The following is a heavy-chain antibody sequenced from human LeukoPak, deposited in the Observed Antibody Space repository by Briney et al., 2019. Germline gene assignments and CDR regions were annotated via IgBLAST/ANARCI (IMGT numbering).Heavy chain of an antibody. CDR1: GFTFSSYW. CDR2: INTEGSRT. D-gene: IGHD4-23*01. Sequence: PGGSLRLSCAASGFTFSSYWMHWVRQAPGKGLVWVSRINTEGSRTSYADSVKGRFTISRDSAKNTLYLQMNSLRADDTAVYYCARPPTVVTPAGFDYWGQGTLVTVSS. V-gene: IGHV3-74*01. CDR3: ARPPTVVTPAGFDY. J-gene: IGHJ4*02.